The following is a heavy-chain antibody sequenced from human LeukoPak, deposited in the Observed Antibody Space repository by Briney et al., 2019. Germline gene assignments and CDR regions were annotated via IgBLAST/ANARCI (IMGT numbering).Heavy chain of an antibody. CDR3: ARDGVAGTGGGVY. J-gene: IGHJ4*02. CDR1: GYTFTSYY. D-gene: IGHD6-19*01. CDR2: INPSGGST. V-gene: IGHV1-46*01. Sequence: ASVTVSCKASGYTFTSYYMHWVRQAPGQGLEWMGIINPSGGSTSYAQKLQGRVTITTDTSTSTAYMELRSLRSDDTAVYYCARDGVAGTGGGVYWGQGTLVTVSS.